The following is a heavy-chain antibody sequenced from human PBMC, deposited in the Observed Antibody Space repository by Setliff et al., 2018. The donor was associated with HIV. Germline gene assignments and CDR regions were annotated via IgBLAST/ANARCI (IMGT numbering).Heavy chain of an antibody. V-gene: IGHV4-34*01. CDR3: ARLQGYSSSWYGYWFDP. Sequence: SETLSLTCAVYGGSFRGDYCSWIRQPPGKGLEWIGSIYYSGSTYYNPSLKSRVTMSVDTSKDQFSLKLSSVTAADTAVYYCARLQGYSSSWYGYWFDPWGQGTRVTVSS. D-gene: IGHD6-13*01. CDR1: GGSFRGDY. J-gene: IGHJ5*02. CDR2: IYYSGST.